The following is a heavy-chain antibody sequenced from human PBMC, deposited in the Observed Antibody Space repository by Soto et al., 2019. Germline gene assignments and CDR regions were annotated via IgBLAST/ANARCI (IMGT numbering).Heavy chain of an antibody. V-gene: IGHV4-4*07. CDR2: IFSSGGT. J-gene: IGHJ4*02. CDR1: GGYINSFY. D-gene: IGHD5-12*01. Sequence: ETLSLRCIVSGGYINSFYGVWVRQPAGRGLEGIGRIFSSGGTIFNPSLASRVAMSVDTSKNHFSLNLSSVTAADMAVYYCAREGSYSAYNFAHGIQLWSFDFWGQGALVT. CDR3: AREGSYSAYNFAHGIQLWSFDF.